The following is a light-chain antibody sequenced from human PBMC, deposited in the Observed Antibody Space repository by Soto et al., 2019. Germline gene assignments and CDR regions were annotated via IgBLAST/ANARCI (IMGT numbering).Light chain of an antibody. J-gene: IGKJ1*01. CDR2: AAS. CDR3: QHYDTFSWT. V-gene: IGKV1-5*01. CDR1: QDIDTS. Sequence: DIQMTQSPSTLSASVGDRVTITCRASQDIDTSLAWFQQRPGKAPKLLIYAASGLETGVPSMFSGSGSGTEFTLTISSVQPDDFATYFCQHYDTFSWTFGQGTKVEMK.